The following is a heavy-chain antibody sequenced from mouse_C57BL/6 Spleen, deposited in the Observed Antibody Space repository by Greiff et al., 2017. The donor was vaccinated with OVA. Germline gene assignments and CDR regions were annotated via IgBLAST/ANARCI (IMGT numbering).Heavy chain of an antibody. D-gene: IGHD1-1*01. J-gene: IGHJ3*01. CDR1: GFSLTSYC. CDR3: AQSGYYGSRAWFAY. CDR2: LWGGGST. V-gene: IGHV2-9*01. Sequence: VQLVESGPGLVAPSQSLSITCTVSGFSLTSYCVDWVRPPPGQGLEWLGVLWGGGSTNDNSTPMSSPSIRKDNYKSQVFLNMNSLQTDDTAMYYCAQSGYYGSRAWFAYWGQGTLVTVSA.